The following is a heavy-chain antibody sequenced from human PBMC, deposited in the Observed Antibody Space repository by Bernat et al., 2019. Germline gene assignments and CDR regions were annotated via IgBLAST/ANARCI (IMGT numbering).Heavy chain of an antibody. CDR2: IYYSGST. V-gene: IGHV4-30-4*01. J-gene: IGHJ4*02. CDR3: ARGGWNDDGDPDY. Sequence: QVQLQESGPGLVKPSQTLSLTCTVSGGSISSGDYYWSWIRQPPGKGLEWIGYIYYSGSTYYNPSLKSRVTISVDTSKIQFSLKLSSVTAADTALYYCARGGWNDDGDPDYWGQGTLVTVSS. CDR1: GGSISSGDYY. D-gene: IGHD1-1*01.